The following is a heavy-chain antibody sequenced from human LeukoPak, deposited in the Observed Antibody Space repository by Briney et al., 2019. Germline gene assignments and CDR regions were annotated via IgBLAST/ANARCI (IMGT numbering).Heavy chain of an antibody. CDR1: GFTFGDYA. CDR2: ISSSGSTI. V-gene: IGHV3-11*01. Sequence: GGSLRLSCTVSGFTFGDYAMTWLRQAPGKGLEWVSYISSSGSTIYYADSVKGRFTISRDNAKNSLYLQMNSLRAEDTAVYYCARSEWNYDIDYYYGMDVWGQGTTVTVSS. J-gene: IGHJ6*02. D-gene: IGHD1-7*01. CDR3: ARSEWNYDIDYYYGMDV.